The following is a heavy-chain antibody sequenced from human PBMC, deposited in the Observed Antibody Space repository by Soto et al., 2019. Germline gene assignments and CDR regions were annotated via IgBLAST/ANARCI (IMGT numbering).Heavy chain of an antibody. V-gene: IGHV3-66*04. CDR3: ARQPRNEAGRYYYHYYMDV. CDR2: IYSGGIT. D-gene: IGHD1-1*01. CDR1: GFTVSNNY. J-gene: IGHJ6*03. Sequence: GGSLRLSCAASGFTVSNNYMSWVRQAPGKGLEWVSVIYSGGITYNADSVKGRFTTSRDNSKNTLYLQMNSLRAEDTAVYYCARQPRNEAGRYYYHYYMDVWGKGSTVTVSS.